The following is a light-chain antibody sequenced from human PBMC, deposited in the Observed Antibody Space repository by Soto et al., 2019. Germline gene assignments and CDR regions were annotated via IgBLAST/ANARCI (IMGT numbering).Light chain of an antibody. Sequence: QSVLTQPPSVSGAPGQRVTLSCTGSSSNIGARYDVHWYQQLPGTAPKLLIYANSNRPSGVPDRFSGSKSGTSASLAITGLQAEDEADYYCQSYDSSLSGWVFGGGTKLTVL. V-gene: IGLV1-40*01. J-gene: IGLJ3*02. CDR3: QSYDSSLSGWV. CDR2: ANS. CDR1: SSNIGARYD.